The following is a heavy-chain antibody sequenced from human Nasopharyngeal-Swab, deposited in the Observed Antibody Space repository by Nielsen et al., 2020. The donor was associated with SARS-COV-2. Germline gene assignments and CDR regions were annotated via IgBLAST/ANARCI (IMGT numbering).Heavy chain of an antibody. CDR2: IIPIFGTA. V-gene: IGHV1-69*01. J-gene: IGHJ6*03. D-gene: IGHD3-10*01. CDR3: AREAHYYGSGSYPYYYMDV. Sequence: RLVLGYALEWLGGIIPIFGTANYAQKFQGRVTITADESASTAYMELSSLRSEDTAVYYCAREAHYYGSGSYPYYYMDVWGKGTTVTVSS.